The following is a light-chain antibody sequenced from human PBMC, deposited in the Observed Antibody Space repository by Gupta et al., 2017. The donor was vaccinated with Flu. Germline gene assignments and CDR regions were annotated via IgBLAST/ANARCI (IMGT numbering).Light chain of an antibody. V-gene: IGKV3-11*01. J-gene: IGKJ4*01. CDR1: QSIGSH. CDR2: DAS. CDR3: QQRGKWPLT. Sequence: VSTQSPATLSLSPGERATLSCRASQSIGSHLGWYQQKPGQAPRLLIYDASSRGSGIPSRFTGSGSGTDFTLTITSLEPEDFAVYYCQQRGKWPLTFGGGTKVEIK.